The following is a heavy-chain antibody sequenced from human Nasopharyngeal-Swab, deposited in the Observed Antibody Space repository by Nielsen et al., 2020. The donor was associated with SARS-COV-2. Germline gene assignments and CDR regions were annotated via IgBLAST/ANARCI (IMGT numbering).Heavy chain of an antibody. Sequence: SETLSLTCTVSGGSISSYYWSWIRQPPGKGLEWIGYIYYSGSTNYNPSLKSRVTISVDTSKNQFSLKLSSVTAADTAVYYCASITIFGVVYSWGQGTMVTVSS. J-gene: IGHJ3*01. CDR2: IYYSGST. D-gene: IGHD3-3*01. CDR1: GGSISSYY. CDR3: ASITIFGVVYS. V-gene: IGHV4-59*08.